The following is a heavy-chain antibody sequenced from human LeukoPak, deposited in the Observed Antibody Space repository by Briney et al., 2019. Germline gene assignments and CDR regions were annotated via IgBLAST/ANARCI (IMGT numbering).Heavy chain of an antibody. V-gene: IGHV3-21*01. J-gene: IGHJ6*02. CDR3: ARELSSGSYYYYYGMDV. CDR1: GYTFSCCS. Sequence: GGSLRLSCAASGYTFSCCSMNWVRQAPGKGLEWLSSINNSGDDKYHADSVQGRFTISRDNSKNTLYLQMNSLRAEDTAVYYCARELSSGSYYYYYGMDVWGQGTTVTVSS. CDR2: INNSGDDK. D-gene: IGHD1-26*01.